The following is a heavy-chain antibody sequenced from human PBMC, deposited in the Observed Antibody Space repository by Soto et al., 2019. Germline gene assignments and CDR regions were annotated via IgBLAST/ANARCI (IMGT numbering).Heavy chain of an antibody. CDR1: GGSISSGGYS. CDR2: IYHSGST. V-gene: IGHV4-30-2*01. Sequence: QLQLQESGSGLVKPSQTLSLTCAVSGGSISSGGYSWSWIRQPPGKGLEWIGNIYHSGSTYYNPSVKSRVTMSVDGSTNQYSLKLSSVTAADTAVYYCASGVRGFGELYLDYWGQGTLVTVSS. CDR3: ASGVRGFGELYLDY. J-gene: IGHJ4*02. D-gene: IGHD3-10*01.